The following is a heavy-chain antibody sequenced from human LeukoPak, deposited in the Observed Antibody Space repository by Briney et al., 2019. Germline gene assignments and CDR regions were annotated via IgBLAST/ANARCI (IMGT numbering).Heavy chain of an antibody. D-gene: IGHD6-19*01. Sequence: GGSLRLSCAASGLTFSSYSMNWVRQAPGKGLEWVSSISSSSSYIYYADSVKGRFTISRDNAKNSLYLQMNSLRAEDTAVYYCARVKAVAGTYFDYWGQGTLVTVSS. J-gene: IGHJ4*02. V-gene: IGHV3-21*01. CDR2: ISSSSSYI. CDR3: ARVKAVAGTYFDY. CDR1: GLTFSSYS.